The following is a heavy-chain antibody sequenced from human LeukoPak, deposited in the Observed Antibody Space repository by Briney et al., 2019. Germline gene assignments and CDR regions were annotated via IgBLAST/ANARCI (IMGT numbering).Heavy chain of an antibody. J-gene: IGHJ6*03. V-gene: IGHV4-59*12. Sequence: SETLSLTCTVSGGSISSYYWSWIRQPPGKGLEWIGYIYHSGSTYYNPSLKSRVTISVDRSKNQFSLKLSSVTAADTAVYYCARDNPPIVVVPAAMWGHYYMDVWGKGTTVTVSS. CDR2: IYHSGST. CDR3: ARDNPPIVVVPAAMWGHYYMDV. D-gene: IGHD2-2*01. CDR1: GGSISSYY.